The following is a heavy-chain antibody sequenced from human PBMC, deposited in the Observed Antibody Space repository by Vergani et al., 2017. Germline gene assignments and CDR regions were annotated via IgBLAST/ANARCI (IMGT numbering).Heavy chain of an antibody. CDR1: GYTFTSYD. CDR2: MNPNSGDT. V-gene: IGHV1-8*03. J-gene: IGHJ5*02. D-gene: IGHD3-3*01. Sequence: QVQLLQSGPEVKKPGASVEVSCKASGYTFTSYDINWVRQAPGQGLEWMGWMNPNSGDTGYAQKVQGRVTITRNTAISTAYMELSSLRSEDTAVYYCARNPSNGGVFDPWGQGTLVIVSS. CDR3: ARNPSNGGVFDP.